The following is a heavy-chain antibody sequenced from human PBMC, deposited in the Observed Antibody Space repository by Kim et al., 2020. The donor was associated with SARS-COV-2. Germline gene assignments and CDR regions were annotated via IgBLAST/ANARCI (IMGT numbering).Heavy chain of an antibody. CDR1: GFTFSTYS. CDR3: ARETDENDGSGSYVFDY. J-gene: IGHJ4*02. CDR2: ISTINSYV. D-gene: IGHD3-10*01. V-gene: IGHV3-21*01. Sequence: GGSLRLSCAASGFTFSTYSMNWLRQAPGKGLEWVSSISTINSYVYYADSVKGRFTISRDNAKNSLFLQMNSLRAEDTAVYYCARETDENDGSGSYVFDYWGQGTLVTVSS.